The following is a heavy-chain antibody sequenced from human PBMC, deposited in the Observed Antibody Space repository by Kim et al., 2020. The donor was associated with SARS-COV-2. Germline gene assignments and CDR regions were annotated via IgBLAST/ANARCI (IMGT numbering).Heavy chain of an antibody. Sequence: SETLSLTCAVYGGSFSGYYWSWIRQPPGKGLEWIGEINHSGSTNYNPSLKSRVTISVDTSKNQFSLKLSSVTAADTAVYYCARTYSSSWYYYYGMDVWGQGTTVTVSS. D-gene: IGHD6-13*01. CDR2: INHSGST. J-gene: IGHJ6*02. CDR3: ARTYSSSWYYYYGMDV. V-gene: IGHV4-34*01. CDR1: GGSFSGYY.